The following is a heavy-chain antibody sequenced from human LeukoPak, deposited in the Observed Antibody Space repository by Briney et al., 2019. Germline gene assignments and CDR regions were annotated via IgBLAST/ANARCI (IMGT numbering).Heavy chain of an antibody. J-gene: IGHJ6*04. CDR3: AELGITMIGGV. Sequence: PGGSLRLSCAASGFTFSNYAMHWVRQGPGKGLEWVAAISYDGSNKYYADSVKGRFTISRDNAKNSLYLQMNSLRAEDTAVYYCAELGITMIGGVWGKGTTVTISS. CDR1: GFTFSNYA. D-gene: IGHD3-10*02. V-gene: IGHV3-30*04. CDR2: ISYDGSNK.